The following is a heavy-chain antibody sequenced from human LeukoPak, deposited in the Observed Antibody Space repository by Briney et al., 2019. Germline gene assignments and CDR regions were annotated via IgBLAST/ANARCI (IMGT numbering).Heavy chain of an antibody. V-gene: IGHV1-18*01. CDR3: ARDYCTRGGDCYKEDLFDP. J-gene: IGHJ5*02. CDR2: ISPYDGDT. D-gene: IGHD2-21*02. CDR1: GYTFGIYG. Sequence: ASVKVSCKASGYTFGIYGISWVRQAPGQGLEWMVWISPYDGDTNCAQKFEGRVTMTTETSTNTAYMELRSLRSDDTAIYYCARDYCTRGGDCYKEDLFDPWGQGTLVTVSA.